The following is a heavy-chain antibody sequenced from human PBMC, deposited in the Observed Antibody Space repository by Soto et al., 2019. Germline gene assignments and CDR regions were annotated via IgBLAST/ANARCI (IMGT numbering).Heavy chain of an antibody. J-gene: IGHJ6*02. CDR2: IYYSGST. CDR1: GGSVSSGSYY. V-gene: IGHV4-61*01. CDR3: ARGGSIFGVVIIYEDYYYGMDV. Sequence: SETLSLTCTVSGGSVSSGSYYWSWIRQPPGKGLEWIGYIYYSGSTNYNPSLKSRVTISVDTSKNQFSLKLSSVTAADTAAYYCARGGSIFGVVIIYEDYYYGMDVWGQGTTVNVS. D-gene: IGHD3-3*01.